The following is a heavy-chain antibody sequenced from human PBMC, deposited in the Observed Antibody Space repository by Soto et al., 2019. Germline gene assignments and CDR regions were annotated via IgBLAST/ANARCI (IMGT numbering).Heavy chain of an antibody. CDR2: VHYSGNT. Sequence: PSDPLSLRCTVSGGSIRSGDYYWTCIRQTPERGLEWCGYVHYSGNTFYNPSLKSRATISLDTSRNQFSLNLSSVTAADSAVYYCAREIMAADHFDYWGQGDLVTASS. D-gene: IGHD6-13*01. CDR3: AREIMAADHFDY. CDR1: GGSIRSGDYY. J-gene: IGHJ4*02. V-gene: IGHV4-30-4*02.